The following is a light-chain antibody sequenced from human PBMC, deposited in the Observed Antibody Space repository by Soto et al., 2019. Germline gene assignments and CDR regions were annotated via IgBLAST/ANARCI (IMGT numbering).Light chain of an antibody. CDR3: ATWADSVNGVV. Sequence: QSVLTQPPSTSGTPGQRVTISCSGSNSDIGSHAVDWYQQFPGTAPKLLIYSNDQRPSGVPDRFSGSKSGTSASLAISDLQSGDEAYYYCATWADSVNGVVIGGGTQLTVL. CDR1: NSDIGSHA. J-gene: IGLJ2*01. V-gene: IGLV1-44*01. CDR2: SND.